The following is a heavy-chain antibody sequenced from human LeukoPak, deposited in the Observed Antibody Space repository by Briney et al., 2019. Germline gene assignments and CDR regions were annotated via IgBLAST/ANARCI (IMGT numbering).Heavy chain of an antibody. CDR3: ARVSRGSYYDFWSGPPGPLDV. CDR1: GGSISSYY. Sequence: SETLSLTCTVSGGSISSYYWSWIRQPAGKGLEWIGRIYTSGSTNYNPSLKSRVTMSVDTSKNQFSLKLSSVTAADTAVYYCARVSRGSYYDFWSGPPGPLDVWGKGTTVTVSS. CDR2: IYTSGST. D-gene: IGHD3-3*01. V-gene: IGHV4-4*07. J-gene: IGHJ6*04.